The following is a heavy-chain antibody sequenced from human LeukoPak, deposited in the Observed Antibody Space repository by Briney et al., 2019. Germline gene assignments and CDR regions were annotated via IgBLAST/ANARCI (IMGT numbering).Heavy chain of an antibody. V-gene: IGHV3-15*01. CDR2: IKNKTDGGTT. CDR1: GFTFSNAW. D-gene: IGHD2-15*01. CDR3: TTAPIVVVVADKRSGDY. Sequence: GGSLRLSCAASGFTFSNAWMSWVRQAPGKGLEWVGRIKNKTDGGTTDYAAPVKGRFTISRDDSKNTLYLQMNSLKTEDTAVYYCTTAPIVVVVADKRSGDYWGQGTLVTVSS. J-gene: IGHJ4*02.